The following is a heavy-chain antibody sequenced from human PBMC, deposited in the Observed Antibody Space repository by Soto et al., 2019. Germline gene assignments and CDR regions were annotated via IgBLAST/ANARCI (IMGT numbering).Heavy chain of an antibody. J-gene: IGHJ4*02. V-gene: IGHV1-18*01. Sequence: RASVKVSCKTSGYTFSSYSINWVRQAPGQGLEWMAWISTYSDNTHYSERVQGRVTVTLDKSARTAFMEMRGLTSDDTAVYFCARDNGYYDLWGQGTLVTVSS. CDR2: ISTYSDNT. CDR1: GYTFSSYS. CDR3: ARDNGYYDL.